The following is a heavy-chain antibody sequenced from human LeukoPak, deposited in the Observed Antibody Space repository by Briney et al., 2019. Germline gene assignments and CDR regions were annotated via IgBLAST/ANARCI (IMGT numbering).Heavy chain of an antibody. V-gene: IGHV4-4*07. D-gene: IGHD6-19*01. Sequence: PSETLSLTCTVSGGSINSYYWSWIRQPVGRGLEWIGRISASGTTDYNPSLKSRVTISVDKSKNQFSLRLTSVTAADTAVYYCARDRAVAVAIRRLDYWGQGTLVAVFS. CDR2: ISASGTT. CDR1: GGSINSYY. J-gene: IGHJ4*02. CDR3: ARDRAVAVAIRRLDY.